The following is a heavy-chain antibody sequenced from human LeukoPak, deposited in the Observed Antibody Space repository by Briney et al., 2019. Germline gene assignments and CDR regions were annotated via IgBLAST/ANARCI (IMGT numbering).Heavy chain of an antibody. CDR1: GGSISSYY. CDR3: ARLAAAGNFYWFDP. D-gene: IGHD6-13*01. V-gene: IGHV4-59*08. J-gene: IGHJ5*02. CDR2: IYYSGST. Sequence: SETLSLTCTVSGGSISSYYWSWIRQPPGKGLEWIGYIYYSGSTNYNPSLKSRVTISVDTSKNQFSLKLSSVTAADTAVYYCARLAAAGNFYWFDPWGQGTLVTVSS.